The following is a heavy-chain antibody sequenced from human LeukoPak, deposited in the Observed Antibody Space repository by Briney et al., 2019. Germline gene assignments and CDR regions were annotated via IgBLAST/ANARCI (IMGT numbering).Heavy chain of an antibody. J-gene: IGHJ5*02. D-gene: IGHD1-26*01. V-gene: IGHV3-23*01. CDR3: AKGPYSGFS. CDR1: GFTFSDFA. CDR2: ISGSGST. Sequence: SGGSLRLSCAASGFTFSDFAMIWVRQAPGKGLEWVSAISGSGSTNYADPVKGRFTISRDNSKNTLYLQMNSLRAEDTAVYYCAKGPYSGFSWGQGTLVTVSS.